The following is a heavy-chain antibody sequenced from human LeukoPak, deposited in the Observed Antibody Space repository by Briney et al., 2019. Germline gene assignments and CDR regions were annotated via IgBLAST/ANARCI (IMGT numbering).Heavy chain of an antibody. CDR2: IIPIFGTA. Sequence: ASVKVSCKASGYTFTGYYMHWVRQAPGQGLEWMGGIIPIFGTANYAQKFQDRVTITADESTSTAYMELSSLRSEDTAVYYCARVSGSNDALDIWGQGTMVTVSS. CDR3: ARVSGSNDALDI. CDR1: GYTFTGYY. D-gene: IGHD1-26*01. V-gene: IGHV1-69*13. J-gene: IGHJ3*02.